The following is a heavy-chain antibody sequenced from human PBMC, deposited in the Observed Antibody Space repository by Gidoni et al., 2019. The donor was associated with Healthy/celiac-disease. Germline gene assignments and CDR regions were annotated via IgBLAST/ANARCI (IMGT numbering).Heavy chain of an antibody. D-gene: IGHD6-13*01. CDR1: GGTFSSDA. CDR2: IIPIFGTA. V-gene: IGHV1-69*01. Sequence: QVQLVQSGAEVKKHGSSVKVSCKATGGTFSSDAISWVRQAPGPGLEWMGWIIPIFGTADYAQKLQGRVTITADESTSTAYMGLGSLRSEDTAVYYCARDQYSSSWYYYYGMDVWGQGTTVTVSS. CDR3: ARDQYSSSWYYYYGMDV. J-gene: IGHJ6*02.